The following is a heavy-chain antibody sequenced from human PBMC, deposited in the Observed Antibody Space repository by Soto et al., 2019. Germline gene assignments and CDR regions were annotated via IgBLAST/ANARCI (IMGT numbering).Heavy chain of an antibody. CDR3: ARHEVILQPRPVWHYLSTPDL. D-gene: IGHD3-10*01. Sequence: ASVKVSCKASGYTFTSYAMHWVRQAPGQRLEWMGWINAGNGNTKYSQKFQGRVTITRDTSASTAYMELSSLRSEDTAVYYCARHEVILQPRPVWHYLSTPDLWGKGTQVTVSS. V-gene: IGHV1-3*01. CDR2: INAGNGNT. CDR1: GYTFTSYA. J-gene: IGHJ5*02.